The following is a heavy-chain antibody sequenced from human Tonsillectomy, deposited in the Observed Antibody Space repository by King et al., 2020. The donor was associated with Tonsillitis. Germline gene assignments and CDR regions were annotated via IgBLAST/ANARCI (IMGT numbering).Heavy chain of an antibody. CDR2: ISSSTSYI. J-gene: IGHJ3*02. CDR3: ARDLEDAFDI. CDR1: GFTFSNYS. Sequence: QLVQSGGGLVKPGGSLRLSCAASGFTFSNYSMNWVRQAPGKGLEWGSSISSSTSYIYYADSVKGRFTISRDNAKNSLYLQMNSLRAEDTAVYYCARDLEDAFDIWGQGTMVTVSS. V-gene: IGHV3-21*01.